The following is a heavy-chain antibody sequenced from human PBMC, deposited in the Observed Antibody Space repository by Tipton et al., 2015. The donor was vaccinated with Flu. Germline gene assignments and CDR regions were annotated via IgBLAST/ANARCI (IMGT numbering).Heavy chain of an antibody. CDR3: ARDPYGDPTMGDTMDV. D-gene: IGHD4-17*01. Sequence: TLSLTCSVSGGSVTTGGYSWTWIRQPPGKGLDYIGQISSSGSTDNNPSLKSRVTISVDTSKNQVSLKLSSVTAADTAVYYCARDPYGDPTMGDTMDVWGQGTTVTVSS. J-gene: IGHJ6*02. V-gene: IGHV4-61*08. CDR2: ISSSGST. CDR1: GGSVTTGGYS.